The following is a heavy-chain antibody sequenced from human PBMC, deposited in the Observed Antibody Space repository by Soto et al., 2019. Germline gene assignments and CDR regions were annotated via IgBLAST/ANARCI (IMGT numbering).Heavy chain of an antibody. D-gene: IGHD1-26*01. CDR2: INGRSNYI. CDR1: GFTSSTYT. J-gene: IGHJ4*02. Sequence: EVQLVESGGGLVKPGGCLRLSCAASGFTSSTYTMNWVRQAPGKGLEWVSSINGRSNYIYYADSVKGRFTISRDNANNSLYLQMNSLRAEDTAVYYCAREDGIVGTTSAFDYWGQGNLVTGSS. V-gene: IGHV3-21*01. CDR3: AREDGIVGTTSAFDY.